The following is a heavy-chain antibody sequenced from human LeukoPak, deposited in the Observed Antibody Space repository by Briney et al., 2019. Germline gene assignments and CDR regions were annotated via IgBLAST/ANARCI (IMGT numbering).Heavy chain of an antibody. CDR2: IYHSGIT. CDR3: AGQHDSNGYYFY. J-gene: IGHJ4*02. D-gene: IGHD3-22*01. V-gene: IGHV4-38-2*01. Sequence: RPSETLSLTCAVTGNSISSGYYWGWVRQPPGKGLEWIGSIYHSGITYYNPSHKSRVTISVDTSTNRFSLKLSSVTAADTAVYYCAGQHDSNGYYFYWGQGTLVTVSS. CDR1: GNSISSGYY.